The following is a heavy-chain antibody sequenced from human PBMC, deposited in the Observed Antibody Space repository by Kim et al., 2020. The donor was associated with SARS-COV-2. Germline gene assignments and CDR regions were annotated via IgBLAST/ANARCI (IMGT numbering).Heavy chain of an antibody. CDR3: ANAHNQCHVVCV. CDR1: GFSFSTYY. Sequence: GGSLRLSCAAYGFSFSTYYMHWVRQAPGKGLEWVSVISFDGNCPYYPDSVMDRFTISKDNSINLLYLQMSSLRTEDTGLYYCANAHNQCHVVCVWGQGT. V-gene: IGHV3-30*18. CDR2: ISFDGNCP. J-gene: IGHJ6*01. D-gene: IGHD1-1*01.